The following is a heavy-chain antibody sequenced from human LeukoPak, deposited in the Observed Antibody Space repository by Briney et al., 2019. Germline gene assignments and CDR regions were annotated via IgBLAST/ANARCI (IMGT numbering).Heavy chain of an antibody. V-gene: IGHV3-30-3*01. Sequence: GGSLRLSCAASGFTFSNYALHWVRQAPGKGLEWVAFISNDGSNKYYADPVKGRLTISRDNSRNTLHLQMNSLRADDTAVYYCARGDDYIWGSYRPFDYWGQGTLVTVSS. D-gene: IGHD3-16*02. CDR3: ARGDDYIWGSYRPFDY. J-gene: IGHJ4*02. CDR2: ISNDGSNK. CDR1: GFTFSNYA.